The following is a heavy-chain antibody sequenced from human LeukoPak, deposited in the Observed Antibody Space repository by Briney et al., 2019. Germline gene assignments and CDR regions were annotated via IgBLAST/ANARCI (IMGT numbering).Heavy chain of an antibody. CDR1: GFTFSSYG. CDR2: ISYDGSNK. J-gene: IGHJ4*02. D-gene: IGHD6-19*01. Sequence: GRSLRLSCAASGFTFSSYGMHWVRQAPGKGLEWVAVISYDGSNKYYADSVKGRFTISRDNSKNTLYLQMNSLRAEDTAVYYCAKVGQWLVPGDYWGQETLVTVSP. V-gene: IGHV3-30*18. CDR3: AKVGQWLVPGDY.